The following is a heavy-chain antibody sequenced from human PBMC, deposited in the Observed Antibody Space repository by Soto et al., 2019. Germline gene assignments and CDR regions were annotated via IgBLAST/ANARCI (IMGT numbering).Heavy chain of an antibody. J-gene: IGHJ4*02. CDR1: GFTFSSYG. Sequence: QVQLVESGGGVVQPGRSLRLSCAPSGFTFSSYGMHWVRQAPGKGLEWVAVISYDGSNKYYADSVKGRFTISRDNSKNTLYLQMNSLRAEGTAVYYCAKETYSGPLDYWGQGTLVTVSS. CDR3: AKETYSGPLDY. V-gene: IGHV3-30*18. D-gene: IGHD2-15*01. CDR2: ISYDGSNK.